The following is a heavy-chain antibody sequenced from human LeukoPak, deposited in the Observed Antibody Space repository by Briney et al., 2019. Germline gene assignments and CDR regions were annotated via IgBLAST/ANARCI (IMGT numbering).Heavy chain of an antibody. V-gene: IGHV4-59*08. CDR1: GGSISSYY. J-gene: IGHJ4*02. Sequence: KPSETPSLTCTVSGGSISSYYWSWIRQPPGKGLEWIGYISYSGSTNYNPSLKSRVTISVDTSKNQFSLKVSSVTAADTAVYYCARLAKKSTGWYGGEPALYYFDYWGQGTLVTVSS. CDR3: ARLAKKSTGWYGGEPALYYFDY. D-gene: IGHD6-19*01. CDR2: ISYSGST.